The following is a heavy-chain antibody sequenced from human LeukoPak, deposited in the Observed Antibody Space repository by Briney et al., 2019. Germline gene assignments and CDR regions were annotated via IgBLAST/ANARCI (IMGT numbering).Heavy chain of an antibody. J-gene: IGHJ3*01. CDR3: AREGLVCIRTSCYLAAFDL. Sequence: PGGSLRLSCAASGFTFSSYWMHWVRQAPGKGLVWVSRINSDGSSATYADSVKGRFTISRDNAKNTLSLQMNSLRAEDTAVYYCAREGLVCIRTSCYLAAFDLWGQGTVVTVSS. CDR1: GFTFSSYW. V-gene: IGHV3-74*01. D-gene: IGHD2-2*01. CDR2: INSDGSSA.